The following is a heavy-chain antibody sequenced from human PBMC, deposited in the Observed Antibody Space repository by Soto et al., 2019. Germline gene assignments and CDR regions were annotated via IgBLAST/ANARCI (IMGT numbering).Heavy chain of an antibody. Sequence: SSVKVSCKASGYTFTSYYMPWVRQAPGQGLEWMGGIIPIFGTANYAQKFQGRVTITADESTSTAYMELSSLRSEDTAVYYCAKSIAARPPLTWGQGTLVTVSS. CDR1: GYTFTSYY. J-gene: IGHJ4*02. CDR2: IIPIFGTA. V-gene: IGHV1-69*13. CDR3: AKSIAARPPLT. D-gene: IGHD6-6*01.